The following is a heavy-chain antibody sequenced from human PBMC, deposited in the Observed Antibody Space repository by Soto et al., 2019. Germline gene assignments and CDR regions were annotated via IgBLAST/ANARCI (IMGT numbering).Heavy chain of an antibody. D-gene: IGHD3-22*01. CDR3: ARDSGGDYYDSCGYFDY. V-gene: IGHV1-18*01. CDR1: GYTFTSYG. CDR2: ISAYNGNT. J-gene: IGHJ4*02. Sequence: ASVKVSCKASGYTFTSYGISWVRQAPGQGLEWMGWISAYNGNTNYAQKLQGRVTMTTDTSTSTAYMELRSLRSDDTAVYYCARDSGGDYYDSCGYFDYWGQGTLVTVSS.